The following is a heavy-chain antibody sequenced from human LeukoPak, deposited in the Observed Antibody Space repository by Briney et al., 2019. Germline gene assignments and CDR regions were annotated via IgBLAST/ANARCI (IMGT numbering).Heavy chain of an antibody. V-gene: IGHV3-23*01. Sequence: AGGSLRLSCAPSGFTFSNYAMSWVRQAPGKGPEWVSAISRGGGSTYYADSVKGRFTISRDNSKNTLYLQMNSLRAEDTAVYYCAKNSIPAAGNHATNWGQGTLVTVSS. J-gene: IGHJ4*02. D-gene: IGHD6-13*01. CDR1: GFTFSNYA. CDR2: ISRGGGST. CDR3: AKNSIPAAGNHATN.